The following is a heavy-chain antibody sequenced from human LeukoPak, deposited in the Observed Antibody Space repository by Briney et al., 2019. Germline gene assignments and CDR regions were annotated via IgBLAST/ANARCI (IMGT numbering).Heavy chain of an antibody. Sequence: GGSLRLSCAASGFTFSSYAMSWVRQAPGKGLEWVAVIWYDGSNKYYADSVKGRFTISRDNSKNTLYLQMNSLRAEDTAVYYCARVLSGSWDWFDPWGQGTLVTVSS. CDR1: GFTFSSYA. D-gene: IGHD3-22*01. CDR3: ARVLSGSWDWFDP. CDR2: IWYDGSNK. V-gene: IGHV3-33*08. J-gene: IGHJ5*02.